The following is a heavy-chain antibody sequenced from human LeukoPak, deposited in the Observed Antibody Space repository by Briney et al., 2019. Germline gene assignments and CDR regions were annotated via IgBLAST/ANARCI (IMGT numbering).Heavy chain of an antibody. CDR2: IRSKAYGGTT. Sequence: GGSLRLSCAASGFTFSDYYMSWIRQAPGKGLEWVGFIRSKAYGGTTEYAASVKGRFTISRDDSKSIAYLQMNSLKTEDTAVYYCTRSFGGVIVLFDYWGQGTLVTVSS. CDR1: GFTFSDYY. J-gene: IGHJ4*02. CDR3: TRSFGGVIVLFDY. V-gene: IGHV3-49*03. D-gene: IGHD3-16*02.